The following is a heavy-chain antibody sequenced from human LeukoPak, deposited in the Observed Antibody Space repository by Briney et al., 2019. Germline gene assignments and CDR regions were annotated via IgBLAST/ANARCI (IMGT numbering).Heavy chain of an antibody. Sequence: ASVKVSCKASGYPFTTYGITWVRQAPGQGLEWVGWISTYNGDTNYAQKFQGRVTMTTDTSTSTAYIELRSLTSDDTAVYYCARRGYSYGYWFDPWGQGTLVTVSS. J-gene: IGHJ5*02. V-gene: IGHV1-18*01. D-gene: IGHD5-18*01. CDR3: ARRGYSYGYWFDP. CDR2: ISTYNGDT. CDR1: GYPFTTYG.